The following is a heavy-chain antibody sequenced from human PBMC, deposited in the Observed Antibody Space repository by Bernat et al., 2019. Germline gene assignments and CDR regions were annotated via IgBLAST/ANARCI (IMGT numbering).Heavy chain of an antibody. Sequence: QVQLVESGGGVVQPGRSLRLSCAASGFTFSSYAMHWVRQAPGKGLEWVAVMWHDGSNENYADSVKGRFTISRDNSKNTLYLQMNGLRAEDAAVYYCARVSLYGAPASAMDVWGQGTTVTVSS. CDR2: MWHDGSNE. D-gene: IGHD4-17*01. V-gene: IGHV3-33*08. CDR1: GFTFSSYA. J-gene: IGHJ6*02. CDR3: ARVSLYGAPASAMDV.